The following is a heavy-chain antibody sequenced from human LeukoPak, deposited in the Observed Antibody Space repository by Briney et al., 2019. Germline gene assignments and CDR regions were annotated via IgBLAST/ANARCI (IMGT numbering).Heavy chain of an antibody. CDR3: ARDTRIVRARAFDI. CDR1: GFTFDDYG. J-gene: IGHJ3*02. D-gene: IGHD1-26*01. Sequence: GGSLRLSCAASGFTFDDYGMSWVRQAPGKGLEWVSGINWNGGSTGYADSVKGRFTISRDNAKNSLYLQMNSLRAEDTALYYCARDTRIVRARAFDIWGQGTMVTVSS. CDR2: INWNGGST. V-gene: IGHV3-20*04.